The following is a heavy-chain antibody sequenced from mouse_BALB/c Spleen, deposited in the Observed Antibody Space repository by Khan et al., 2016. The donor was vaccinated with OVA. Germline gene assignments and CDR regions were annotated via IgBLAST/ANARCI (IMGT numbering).Heavy chain of an antibody. Sequence: VQLKQSGAELVKPGAPVTLSCTASGFNIKDTHMHWVKQRPEQGLEWIGRIDPANDNSKYDPRFQGKATITAETSSNTAYLHLSSLTSEDTAVYYCAPAGTGDYFDYWGQGTTLTVSS. CDR2: IDPANDNS. CDR1: GFNIKDTH. CDR3: APAGTGDYFDY. D-gene: IGHD4-1*01. V-gene: IGHV14-3*02. J-gene: IGHJ2*01.